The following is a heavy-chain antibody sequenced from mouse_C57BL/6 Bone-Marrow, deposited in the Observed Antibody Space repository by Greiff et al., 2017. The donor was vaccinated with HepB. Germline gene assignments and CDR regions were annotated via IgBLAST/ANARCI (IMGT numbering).Heavy chain of an antibody. V-gene: IGHV1-19*01. CDR1: GYTFTDYY. CDR2: INPYNGGT. D-gene: IGHD3-2*02. J-gene: IGHJ2*01. CDR3: ARGGQLRPHYFDY. Sequence: EVQLQQSGPVLVKPGASVKMSCKASGYTFTDYYMNWVKQSHGKSLEWIGVINPYNGGTSYNQKFKGKATLTADKSSSTAYMQFSSLTSEDSAIYYCARGGQLRPHYFDYWGQGTTLTVSS.